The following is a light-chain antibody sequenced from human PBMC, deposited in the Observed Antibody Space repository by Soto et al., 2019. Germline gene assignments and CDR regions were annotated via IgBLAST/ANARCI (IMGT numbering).Light chain of an antibody. J-gene: IGLJ1*01. CDR1: SSNVGAGYD. CDR2: GDS. Sequence: QSVLTQPPSVSGAPGQRVTISCARSSSNVGAGYDVHWYQQLPGTAPKLLIYGDSNRPSGVPDRFSGSKSGTSATLAITGLQADDEADYYCQSYDSSLSGYVFGTGTKVTVL. CDR3: QSYDSSLSGYV. V-gene: IGLV1-40*01.